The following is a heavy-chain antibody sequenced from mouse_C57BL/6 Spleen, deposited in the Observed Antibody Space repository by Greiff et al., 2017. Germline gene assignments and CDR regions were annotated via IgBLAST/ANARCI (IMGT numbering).Heavy chain of an antibody. CDR2: IRLKSDNYAT. D-gene: IGHD2-1*01. Sequence: EVKVEESGGGLVQPGGSMKLSCVASGFTFSNYWMNWVRQSPEKGLEWVAQIRLKSDNYATHYAESVKGRFTISRDDSKSSVYLQMNNLRAEDTGIYYCTPYGNYEGYWGQGTTLTVSS. CDR1: GFTFSNYW. CDR3: TPYGNYEGY. V-gene: IGHV6-3*01. J-gene: IGHJ2*01.